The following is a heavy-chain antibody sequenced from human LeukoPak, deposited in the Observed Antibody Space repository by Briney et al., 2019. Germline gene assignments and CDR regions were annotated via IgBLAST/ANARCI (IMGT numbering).Heavy chain of an antibody. V-gene: IGHV3-48*03. J-gene: IGHJ6*02. Sequence: RGSLRLSRAASRFTLSSYVMNWVRQAPGKGRAGVWYISYRCSTIYYADSVKGRYTISRDKAKNSLYLQMNSLRAEDTAVYYCARSIGQYYYGMDVWGQGTTVTVSS. CDR3: ARSIGQYYYGMDV. CDR1: RFTLSSYV. CDR2: ISYRCSTI.